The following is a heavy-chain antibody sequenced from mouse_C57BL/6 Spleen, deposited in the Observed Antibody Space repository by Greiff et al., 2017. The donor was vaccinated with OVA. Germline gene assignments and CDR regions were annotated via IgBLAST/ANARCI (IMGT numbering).Heavy chain of an antibody. CDR2: IDPSASYP. D-gene: IGHD2-3*01. Sequence: QVQLQQPGAELVLPGASVKLSCKASGYTFTSYWMHWVHQSPGQGLEWIGEIDPSASYPNYNQKFKGKSTLTVDKSSSTAYMQLSSLTSEGTVIYYCTRIDARAWFAYWGQGTLVTVSA. J-gene: IGHJ3*01. V-gene: IGHV1-69*01. CDR1: GYTFTSYW. CDR3: TRIDARAWFAY.